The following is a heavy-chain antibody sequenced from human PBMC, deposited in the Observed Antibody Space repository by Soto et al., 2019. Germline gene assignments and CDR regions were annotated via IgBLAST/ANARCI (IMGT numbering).Heavy chain of an antibody. Sequence: SVKVSCKASGGTFSSYAISWVRQAPGQGLEWMGGIIPIFGTANYAQKFQGRVTITADESTSTAYMELSSLRSEDTAVYYCASSETYYYDSSGYYPFDYCGQGTLVTVSS. CDR3: ASSETYYYDSSGYYPFDY. V-gene: IGHV1-69*13. J-gene: IGHJ4*02. CDR2: IIPIFGTA. D-gene: IGHD3-22*01. CDR1: GGTFSSYA.